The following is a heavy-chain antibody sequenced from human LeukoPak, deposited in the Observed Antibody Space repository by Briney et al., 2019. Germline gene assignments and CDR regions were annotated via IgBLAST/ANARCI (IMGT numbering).Heavy chain of an antibody. J-gene: IGHJ4*02. Sequence: PGGSLRLSCAASGLTFSSYWMNWVRQAPGKGLEWVANIKVDGSEQYYVDSLKGRFTISRDNAKNSLYLQMNSLRAEDTAVYYCARGLAAAGTFDYWGQGTLVTVSS. CDR1: GLTFSSYW. V-gene: IGHV3-7*04. CDR2: IKVDGSEQ. CDR3: ARGLAAAGTFDY. D-gene: IGHD6-13*01.